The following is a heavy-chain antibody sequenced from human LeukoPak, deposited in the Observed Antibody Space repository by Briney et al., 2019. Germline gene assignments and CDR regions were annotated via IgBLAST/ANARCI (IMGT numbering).Heavy chain of an antibody. V-gene: IGHV4-39*01. Sequence: SETLSLTCTVSGASISSSSYYWGWIRQPPGKGLEWIGSIYYSGSTYYNPSLKSRVTISVDTSKNQFSLKLSSVTAADTAVYYFSRRGRRITFGGVIVPYYFDYWGQGTLVTVSS. CDR1: GASISSSSYY. CDR3: SRRGRRITFGGVIVPYYFDY. J-gene: IGHJ4*02. CDR2: IYYSGST. D-gene: IGHD3-16*02.